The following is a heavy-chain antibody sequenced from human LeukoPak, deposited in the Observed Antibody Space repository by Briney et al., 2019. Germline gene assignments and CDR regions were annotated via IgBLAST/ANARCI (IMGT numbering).Heavy chain of an antibody. CDR2: IYDSGST. D-gene: IGHD6-13*01. Sequence: SETLSLTCSVSGGSISSYYWSWIRQPPGKGLEWIGYIYDSGSTNFKSPLKSRVTMSGDTSKNQFSLKLSSVTAADTAVYYCAGQRSWYTVNAFDIWGQGTMVTVSS. CDR3: AGQRSWYTVNAFDI. V-gene: IGHV4-59*08. CDR1: GGSISSYY. J-gene: IGHJ3*02.